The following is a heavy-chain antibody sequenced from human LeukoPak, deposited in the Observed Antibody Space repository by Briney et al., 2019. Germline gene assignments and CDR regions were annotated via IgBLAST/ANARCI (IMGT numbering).Heavy chain of an antibody. CDR2: IIPIFGTA. D-gene: IGHD2-2*01. CDR3: AEIGYCSSTSCYGAFNI. Sequence: SVKVSCKASGGTFSSYAISWVRQAPGQGLEWMGGIIPIFGTANYAQKFQGRVTITADESTSTAYMELSSLRSEDTAVYYCAEIGYCSSTSCYGAFNIWGQGTMVTVSS. J-gene: IGHJ3*02. CDR1: GGTFSSYA. V-gene: IGHV1-69*13.